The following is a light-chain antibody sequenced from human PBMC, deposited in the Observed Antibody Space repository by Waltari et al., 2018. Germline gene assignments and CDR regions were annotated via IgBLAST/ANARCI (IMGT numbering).Light chain of an antibody. Sequence: DIQMTQSPSALAASVGDRVTIPCRASQSVSDWLAWYQQKPGKAPRLLIYKASTVESGVPSRFSGSGSGSEFTLTISRLQPDDFATYYCQQYKSYSSFGQGTKLEIK. CDR1: QSVSDW. CDR2: KAS. V-gene: IGKV1-5*03. CDR3: QQYKSYSS. J-gene: IGKJ2*01.